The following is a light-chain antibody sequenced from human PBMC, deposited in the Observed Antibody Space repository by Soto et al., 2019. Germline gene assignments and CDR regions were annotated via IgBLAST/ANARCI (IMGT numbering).Light chain of an antibody. J-gene: IGKJ1*01. V-gene: IGKV1-5*03. CDR3: QHYSRYPVT. Sequence: DIQMTQSPSTLSAYVGDTVSITCRASQTITNWLAWYQQKPGEAPKFLIYQASTLQSGVPSRFRGSGSGTEFTLTITNLQPDDFATYYCQHYSRYPVTFGQGTKVEIK. CDR2: QAS. CDR1: QTITNW.